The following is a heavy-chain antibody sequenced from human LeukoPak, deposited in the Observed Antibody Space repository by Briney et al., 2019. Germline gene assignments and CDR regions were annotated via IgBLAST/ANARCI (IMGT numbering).Heavy chain of an antibody. J-gene: IGHJ6*03. D-gene: IGHD3-10*01. CDR3: AGGPYYYYYMDV. Sequence: PARSLRLSCAASGFTFDDYAMHWVRQAPGKGLEWVSGISWNSGSIGYADSVKGRFTISRDNAKNALYLQMNSLRAEDTALYYCAGGPYYYYYMDVWGKGTTVTVSS. V-gene: IGHV3-9*01. CDR1: GFTFDDYA. CDR2: ISWNSGSI.